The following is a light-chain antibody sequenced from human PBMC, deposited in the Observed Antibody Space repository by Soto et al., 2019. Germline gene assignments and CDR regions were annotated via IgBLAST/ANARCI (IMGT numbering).Light chain of an antibody. J-gene: IGKJ5*01. Sequence: EIVLTQSPGTLSSSPGERATLSCRASQTVTSNYLAWYQQKPGQAPRLLMYGASTRATGIPDRFSGSGSGTEFTLTISSLQSEDFAVYYCQQRSNFGQGTRLEIK. CDR3: QQRSN. CDR1: QTVTSNY. CDR2: GAS. V-gene: IGKV3D-20*02.